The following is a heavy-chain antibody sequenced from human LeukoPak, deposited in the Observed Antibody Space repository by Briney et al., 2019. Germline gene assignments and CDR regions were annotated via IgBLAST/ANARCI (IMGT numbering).Heavy chain of an antibody. V-gene: IGHV3-66*04. CDR3: ARHILTVDMYY. J-gene: IGHJ4*02. CDR1: GFTVSSNY. CDR2: IYSGGTT. D-gene: IGHD5-12*01. Sequence: PGGSLRLSCAASGFTVSSNYMSWVRQAPGKGLEWVSVIYSGGTTYYADSVKGRFTISRDNSKNTLYLQMNSLRAEDTAVYYCARHILTVDMYYWGQGTLVTVSS.